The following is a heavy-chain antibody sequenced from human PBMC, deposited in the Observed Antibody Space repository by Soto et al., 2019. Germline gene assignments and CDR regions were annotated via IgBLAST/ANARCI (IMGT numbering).Heavy chain of an antibody. V-gene: IGHV1-18*01. CDR2: MNPNSGNT. Sequence: ASVKVSCKASGYTFPSYDINWVRQATGQGLEWMGWMNPNSGNTNYAQKLQGRVTMTTDTSTSTAYMELRSLRSDDTAVYYCARNSSGKYNWFDPWGQGTLVTVSS. CDR3: ARNSSGKYNWFDP. CDR1: GYTFPSYD. D-gene: IGHD6-19*01. J-gene: IGHJ5*02.